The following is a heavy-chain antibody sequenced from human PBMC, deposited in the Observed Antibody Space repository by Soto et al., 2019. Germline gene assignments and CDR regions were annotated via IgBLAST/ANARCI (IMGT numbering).Heavy chain of an antibody. J-gene: IGHJ6*02. V-gene: IGHV3-23*01. CDR2: ISGSGGST. CDR1: GFTFSSYA. CDR3: AKKTIAASGIPYYYYGMDV. Sequence: GGSLRLSCAASGFTFSSYAMSWVRQAPGKGLEWVSAISGSGGSTYYADSVKGRFTISRDNSKNTLYLQMNSLRAEDTAVYYCAKKTIAASGIPYYYYGMDVWGQGTTVTVS. D-gene: IGHD6-13*01.